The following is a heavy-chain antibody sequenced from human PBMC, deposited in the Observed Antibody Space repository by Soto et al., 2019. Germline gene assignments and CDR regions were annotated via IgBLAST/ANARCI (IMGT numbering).Heavy chain of an antibody. D-gene: IGHD6-19*01. CDR2: IYYSGST. CDR1: GGSISNSSYY. J-gene: IGHJ4*02. V-gene: IGHV4-39*01. Sequence: PSETLSLTCTVAGGSISNSSYYWSWIRQPPGKGLEWIGSIYYSGSTYYNPSLKSRVTISVDTSKNQFSLKLSSVTAADTAVYYCARQHRDAVAGTYWGQGTLVTVSS. CDR3: ARQHRDAVAGTY.